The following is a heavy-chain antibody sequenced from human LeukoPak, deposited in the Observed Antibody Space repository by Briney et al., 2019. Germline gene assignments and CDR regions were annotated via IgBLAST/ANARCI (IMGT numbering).Heavy chain of an antibody. CDR1: GYTFTRYG. J-gene: IGHJ4*02. V-gene: IGHV1-18*01. CDR2: IRAYNGKT. CDR3: ARRAYCGGDCYFWHFDY. Sequence: GASVKVSCKASGYTFTRYGISWVRQAPGQGLEWMGWIRAYNGKTHYAQKLQGRDTMTKYTSTSTAYMELRSLRSDDTAVYYCARRAYCGGDCYFWHFDYWGQGTLVTVSS. D-gene: IGHD2-21*02.